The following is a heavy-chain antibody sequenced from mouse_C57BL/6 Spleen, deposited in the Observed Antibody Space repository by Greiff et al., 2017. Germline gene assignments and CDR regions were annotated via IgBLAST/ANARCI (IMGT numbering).Heavy chain of an antibody. CDR3: ARGNYDYDGDYFDY. CDR2: FHTYNDDN. Sequence: VQLQQSGAELVKPGASVKMSCKASGYTFTTYPIEWMKQNHGKSLEWIGNFHTYNDDNKYNEKFKGKATLTVEKSSSTVYVELSRLTSDDSAVYYCARGNYDYDGDYFDYWGQGTTLTVSS. V-gene: IGHV1-47*01. J-gene: IGHJ2*01. CDR1: GYTFTTYP. D-gene: IGHD2-4*01.